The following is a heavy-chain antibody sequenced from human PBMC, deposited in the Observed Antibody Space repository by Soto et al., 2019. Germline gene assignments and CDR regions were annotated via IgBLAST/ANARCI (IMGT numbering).Heavy chain of an antibody. Sequence: PGGSLRLSCAASGFTFSSYAMSWVRQAPGKGLEWVSAISGSGGSTYYADSVKGRFTISRDNSKNTLYLQMNSLRAEDTAVYYCAKKDRYCSGGSCYGGYYYYYGMDVWGQGTTVTVSS. J-gene: IGHJ6*02. CDR2: ISGSGGST. V-gene: IGHV3-23*01. D-gene: IGHD2-15*01. CDR1: GFTFSSYA. CDR3: AKKDRYCSGGSCYGGYYYYYGMDV.